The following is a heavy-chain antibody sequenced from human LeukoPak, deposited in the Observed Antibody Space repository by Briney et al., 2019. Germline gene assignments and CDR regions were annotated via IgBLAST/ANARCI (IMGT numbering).Heavy chain of an antibody. CDR3: ARAHMITFGGVIVNAFDI. J-gene: IGHJ3*02. D-gene: IGHD3-16*02. Sequence: ASVKVSCKASGYTFTGYYMHWVRQAPGQGLEWMGWINPNSGGTNYAQKFQGRVTMTRDTSISTAYMELSRLRSDDTAVYYCARAHMITFGGVIVNAFDIWGQGTMVTVSS. CDR1: GYTFTGYY. CDR2: INPNSGGT. V-gene: IGHV1-2*02.